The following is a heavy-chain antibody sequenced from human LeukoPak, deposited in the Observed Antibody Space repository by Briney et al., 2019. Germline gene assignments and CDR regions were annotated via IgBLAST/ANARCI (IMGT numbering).Heavy chain of an antibody. Sequence: PSETLSLTCTVSGGSISSGGYYWSWIRQHPGKGLEWIGYIYYSGSTYYNPSLKSRVTISVDTSKNQFSLKLSSVTAADTAVYYCVGGYCTNGVCPISDYWGQGTLVTVSS. D-gene: IGHD2-8*01. CDR1: GGSISSGGYY. CDR3: VGGYCTNGVCPISDY. J-gene: IGHJ4*02. CDR2: IYYSGST. V-gene: IGHV4-31*03.